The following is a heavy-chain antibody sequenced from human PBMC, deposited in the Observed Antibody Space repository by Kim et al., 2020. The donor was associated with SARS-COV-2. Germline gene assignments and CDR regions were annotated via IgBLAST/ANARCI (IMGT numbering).Heavy chain of an antibody. D-gene: IGHD2-21*02. Sequence: SETLSLTCTVSGVNVSNYYLHWIRQPVGKGLEWVAGIYHDGSTNYNGDFKSRVSSISGNTKNNSPLIQIHMTAAEEAAYFCWRGDGGVFDVWRRGTLV. CDR2: IYHDGST. CDR1: GVNVSNYY. J-gene: IGHJ3*01. V-gene: IGHV4-4*07. CDR3: WRGDGGVFDV.